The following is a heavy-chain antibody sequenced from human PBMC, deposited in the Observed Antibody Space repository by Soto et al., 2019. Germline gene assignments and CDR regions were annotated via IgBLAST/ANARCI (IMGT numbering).Heavy chain of an antibody. J-gene: IGHJ4*02. D-gene: IGHD6-13*01. CDR1: GFTFSSYA. Sequence: QVQLVESGGGVVQPGRSLRLSCAASGFTFSSYAMHWVRQAPGKGLEWVAVISYDGSNKYYADSVKGRFTISRDNSKNTVYLQMNSLRAEDTAVYYCARDRALAGGGNVDYWGQGTLVTVSS. CDR2: ISYDGSNK. CDR3: ARDRALAGGGNVDY. V-gene: IGHV3-30-3*01.